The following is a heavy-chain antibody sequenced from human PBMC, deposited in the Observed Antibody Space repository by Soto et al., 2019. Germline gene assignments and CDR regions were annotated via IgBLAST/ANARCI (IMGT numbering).Heavy chain of an antibody. Sequence: SWSVAGGYIISRGDCYNWIKQPPGKGLEWIGYIYDSVTTNYNSSLESRLTISVDTSKNLFSLRLSSVTAADTAVYYCARSSPTLDRTTWYWFDSWCQGLPVTV. D-gene: IGHD6-13*01. CDR2: IYDSVTT. V-gene: IGHV4-61*08. CDR1: GGYIISRGDC. J-gene: IGHJ5*01. CDR3: ARSSPTLDRTTWYWFDS.